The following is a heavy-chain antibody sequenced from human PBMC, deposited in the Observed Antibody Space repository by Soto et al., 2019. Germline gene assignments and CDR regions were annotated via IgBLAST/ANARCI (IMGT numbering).Heavy chain of an antibody. J-gene: IGHJ6*02. D-gene: IGHD3-3*01. CDR3: ARVADYDFWSGYYAGYYYYYGMDV. Sequence: GASVKVSCKASGYTFTSYDINWVRQATGQGLEWMGWMNPNSGNTGYAQKFQGRVTMTRNTSISTAYMELSSLRSEDTAVYYCARVADYDFWSGYYAGYYYYYGMDVWGQGTTVTVSS. V-gene: IGHV1-8*01. CDR2: MNPNSGNT. CDR1: GYTFTSYD.